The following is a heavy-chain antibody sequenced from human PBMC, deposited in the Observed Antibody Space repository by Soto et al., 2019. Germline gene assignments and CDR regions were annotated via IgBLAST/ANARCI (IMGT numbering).Heavy chain of an antibody. J-gene: IGHJ4*02. D-gene: IGHD3-16*01. CDR1: GGSTDSRSHY. CDR3: ARQPRGPGYGERGLYFDH. Sequence: PSETRSRTCTVSGGSTDSRSHYWVWIRQPPGRGLEWIGSVYYSGSTHDNPSLQSRVTISVDTSRNQFSLNLISVTAADTAVYFCARQPRGPGYGERGLYFDHWGQGTLVTVSS. CDR2: VYYSGST. V-gene: IGHV4-39*01.